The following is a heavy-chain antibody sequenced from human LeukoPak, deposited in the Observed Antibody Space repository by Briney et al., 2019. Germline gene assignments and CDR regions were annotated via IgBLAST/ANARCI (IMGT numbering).Heavy chain of an antibody. D-gene: IGHD6-13*01. J-gene: IGHJ6*03. CDR2: IIPIFGTA. CDR3: ASSVLSSSSYYYYYMDV. Sequence: SVTVSCKASGGTFSSYAISWVRQAPGQGLEWMGGIIPIFGTANYAQKFQGRVTMTRDTSISTAYMELSRLRSDDTAVYYCASSVLSSSSYYYYYMDVWGKGTTVTVSS. CDR1: GGTFSSYA. V-gene: IGHV1-69*05.